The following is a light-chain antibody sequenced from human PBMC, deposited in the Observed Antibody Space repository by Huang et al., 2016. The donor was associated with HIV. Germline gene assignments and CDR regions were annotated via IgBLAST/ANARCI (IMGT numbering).Light chain of an antibody. V-gene: IGKV3-15*01. J-gene: IGKJ4*01. CDR2: GSS. CDR1: RSVSSN. CDR3: QQYNNWLLS. Sequence: IVMTQSPATLSVSPGERVTVSCRANRSVSSNLAWYQPRPGQAPRLRIYGSSTRAPGIPARFSGSGSGTDFSLTISSLQSEDFALYYCQQYNNWLLSFGGGTRVDI.